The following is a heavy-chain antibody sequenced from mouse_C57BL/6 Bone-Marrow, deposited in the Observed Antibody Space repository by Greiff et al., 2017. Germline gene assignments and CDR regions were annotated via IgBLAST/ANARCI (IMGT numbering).Heavy chain of an antibody. CDR1: GFTFSSYG. V-gene: IGHV5-6*01. CDR2: ISSGGSYT. D-gene: IGHD3-2*02. J-gene: IGHJ2*01. Sequence: EVQVVESGGDLVKPGGSLKLSCAASGFTFSSYGMSWVRQTPDKRLEWVATISSGGSYTYYPDSVKGRFTISRDNAKNTLYLQMSSRKSEDTAMYYCARRRQLRLFDYWGQGTTLTVSS. CDR3: ARRRQLRLFDY.